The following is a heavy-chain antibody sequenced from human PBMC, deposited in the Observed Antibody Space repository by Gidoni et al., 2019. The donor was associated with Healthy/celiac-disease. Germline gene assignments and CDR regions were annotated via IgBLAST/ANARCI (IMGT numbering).Heavy chain of an antibody. CDR3: TTDLRRYFDWLLYSTDY. V-gene: IGHV3-15*01. CDR2: IKSKTDGGTT. Sequence: EVQLVESGGGLVKPGGSLRLSCAASGFTFSNAWMSWVRQAPGKGLEWVGRIKSKTDGGTTDYAAPVKGRFTISRDDSKNTLYLQMNSLKTEDTAVYYCTTDLRRYFDWLLYSTDYWGQGTLVTVSS. D-gene: IGHD3-9*01. CDR1: GFTFSNAW. J-gene: IGHJ4*02.